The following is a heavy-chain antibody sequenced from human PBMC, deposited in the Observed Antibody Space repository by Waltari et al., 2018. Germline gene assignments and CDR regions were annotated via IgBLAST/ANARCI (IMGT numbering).Heavy chain of an antibody. CDR1: GFPFLAYT. J-gene: IGHJ4*02. V-gene: IGHV3-43*01. CDR3: ARDPTQGRAYFDN. Sequence: EVQLVESGGGVMKPGGSLRLSCEASGFPFLAYTLHWVRQPPGKGLEWVSLITGDGSSTFYADSVKGRFTISRDNSRNSLYLQMDSLRTEDTALYYCARDPTQGRAYFDNWGQGTPVTVSS. CDR2: ITGDGSST.